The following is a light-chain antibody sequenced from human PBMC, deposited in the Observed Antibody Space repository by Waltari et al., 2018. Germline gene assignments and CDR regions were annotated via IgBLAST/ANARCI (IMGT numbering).Light chain of an antibody. CDR3: SSYTSATTLVV. CDR1: SSDVGTYNY. CDR2: EVT. J-gene: IGLJ1*01. Sequence: QSALTQPASVSGSPGQSITISCTGTSSDVGTYNYVSWYQQYPGKAPTLVLYEVTNRPSGVSDLFSGSKSGSTASLTISGLQPDDEAHYYCSSYTSATTLVVFGPGTWVTV. V-gene: IGLV2-14*01.